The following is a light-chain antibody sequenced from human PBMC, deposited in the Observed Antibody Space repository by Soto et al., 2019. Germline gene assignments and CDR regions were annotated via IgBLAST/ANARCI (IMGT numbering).Light chain of an antibody. J-gene: IGLJ1*01. CDR1: NSDVGGDNY. CDR3: SSYTSSSTLDV. CDR2: HFN. Sequence: QSALAQPPSMSWPPAQSVTISCTGTNSDVGGDNYVSLNLQHPAKAPKLMIYHFNNRTSGASTPFCGSKSGSQAPLCVPGLQAEDEADYYCSSYTSSSTLDVFGTGTKVTVL. V-gene: IGLV2-14*01.